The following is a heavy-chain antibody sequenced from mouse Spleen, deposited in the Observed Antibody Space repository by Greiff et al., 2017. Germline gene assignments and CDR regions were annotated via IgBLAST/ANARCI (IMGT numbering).Heavy chain of an antibody. V-gene: IGHV14-4*01. D-gene: IGHD1-1*01. CDR1: GFNIKDDY. CDR3: TYYYGSREAWFAY. Sequence: VQLKESGAELVRPGASVKLSCTASGFNIKDDYMHWVKQRPEQGLEWIGWIDPENGDTEYASKFQGKATITADTSSNTAYLQLSSLTSEDTAVYYCTYYYGSREAWFAYWGQGTLVTVSA. CDR2: IDPENGDT. J-gene: IGHJ3*01.